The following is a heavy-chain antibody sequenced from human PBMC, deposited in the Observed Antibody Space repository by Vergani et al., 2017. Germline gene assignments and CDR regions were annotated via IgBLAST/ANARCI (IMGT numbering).Heavy chain of an antibody. CDR3: ATKSCGTPGCQIGYFRE. CDR1: GFTSSYYF. J-gene: IGHJ1*01. Sequence: QVHLVESGGGVVQPGRSLRLSCVVSGFTSSYYFMHWVRQAPGKGLEWVAVISYDGTQKYYADSVKGRFTISIDNSKSTLYLQMNSLRTEDTAVYYCATKSCGTPGCQIGYFREWGQGTLVTVSS. V-gene: IGHV3-30*03. D-gene: IGHD1-1*01. CDR2: ISYDGTQK.